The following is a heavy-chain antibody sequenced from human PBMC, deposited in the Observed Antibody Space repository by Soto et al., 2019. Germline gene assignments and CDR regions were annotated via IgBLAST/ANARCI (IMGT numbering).Heavy chain of an antibody. CDR3: ARDCYYDSSGYLDY. Sequence: PSETLSLTCTVSGGSISSGGYYWSWIRQHPGKGLEWIGYIYYSGSTYYNPSLKSRVTISVDTSKNQFSLKLSSVTAADTAVYYCARDCYYDSSGYLDYWGQGTLVTVPQ. J-gene: IGHJ4*02. V-gene: IGHV4-31*03. D-gene: IGHD3-22*01. CDR1: GGSISSGGYY. CDR2: IYYSGST.